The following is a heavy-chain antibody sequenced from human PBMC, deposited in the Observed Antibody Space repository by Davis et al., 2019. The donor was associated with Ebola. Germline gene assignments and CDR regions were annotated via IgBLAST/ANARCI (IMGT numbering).Heavy chain of an antibody. CDR2: LGTSVDT. J-gene: IGHJ3*02. V-gene: IGHV3-23*01. CDR3: AKDTSNIWFDM. CDR1: GFIFSSYV. D-gene: IGHD2-2*01. Sequence: GGSLRLSCAASGFIFSSYVMSWVRQAPGKGLEWVSTLGTSVDTYYADSVKGRFTISRDNSKNTLYLQMNGLRVEDTAIYYCAKDTSNIWFDMWGQGTMVTVSS.